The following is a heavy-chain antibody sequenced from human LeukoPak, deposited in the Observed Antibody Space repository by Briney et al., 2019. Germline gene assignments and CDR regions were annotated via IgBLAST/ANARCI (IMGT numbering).Heavy chain of an antibody. J-gene: IGHJ4*02. V-gene: IGHV3-66*01. CDR3: ARSGPSYFDSAYYFDY. CDR1: GFTVSRNY. CDR2: IYSGGST. D-gene: IGHD3-22*01. Sequence: GGSLRLSCAASGFTVSRNYMSWVRQAPGKGLEWVSVIYSGGSTYADSVKGRFTISRDNSKNTLYLHMNSLRAEDTAVYYCARSGPSYFDSAYYFDYWGQGTLVTVSS.